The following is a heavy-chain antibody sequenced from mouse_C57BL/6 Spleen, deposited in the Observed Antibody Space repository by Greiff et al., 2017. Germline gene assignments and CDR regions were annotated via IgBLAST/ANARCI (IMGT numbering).Heavy chain of an antibody. CDR3: VAWYYYSLAY. CDR2: IDPSDSET. J-gene: IGHJ3*01. V-gene: IGHV1-52*01. D-gene: IGHD2-12*01. CDR1: GYTFTSYW. Sequence: QVQLQQPGAELVRPGSSVKLSCQASGYTFTSYWMHWVKQKPIQGLEWMGNIDPSDSETHYNHKFKDKATLTIDKSSSTAYMQLSSLTSEDSAVYYCVAWYYYSLAYWGQGTLVTVSA.